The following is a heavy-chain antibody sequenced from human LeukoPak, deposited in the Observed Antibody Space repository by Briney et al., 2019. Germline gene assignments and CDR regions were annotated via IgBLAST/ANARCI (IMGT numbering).Heavy chain of an antibody. Sequence: ASVKVSCKASGYTFTGYYMHWVRQAPGQGLECMGWINPNSGGTNYAQKFQGRVTMTRGTSISTAYMELSRLRSDDTAVYYCARELYDSSGYSPPTNFDYWGQGTLVTVSS. CDR2: INPNSGGT. V-gene: IGHV1-2*02. CDR3: ARELYDSSGYSPPTNFDY. CDR1: GYTFTGYY. J-gene: IGHJ4*02. D-gene: IGHD3-22*01.